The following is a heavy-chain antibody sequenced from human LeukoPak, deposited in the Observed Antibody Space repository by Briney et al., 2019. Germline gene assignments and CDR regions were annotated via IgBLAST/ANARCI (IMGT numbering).Heavy chain of an antibody. CDR3: ARASGGQGAFDI. D-gene: IGHD3-10*01. J-gene: IGHJ3*02. CDR1: GGTFSSYA. CDR2: ISAYNGNT. V-gene: IGHV1-18*01. Sequence: ASVKVSCKASGGTFSSYAISWVRQAPGQGLEWMGWISAYNGNTNYAQKLQGRVTMTTDTSTSTAYMELRSLRSDDTAVYYCARASGGQGAFDIWGQGTMVTVSS.